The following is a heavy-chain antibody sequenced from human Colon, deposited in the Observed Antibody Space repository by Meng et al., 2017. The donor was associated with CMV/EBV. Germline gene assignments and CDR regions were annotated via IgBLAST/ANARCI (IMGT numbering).Heavy chain of an antibody. D-gene: IGHD3-22*01. V-gene: IGHV3-23*03. CDR2: VYGGTGST. CDR3: AAYDSSGYYSSIPGRKFDY. CDR1: GFTFNDYA. Sequence: GGSLRLSCAASGFTFNDYAMSWVRQAPGKGLEWVSVVYGGTGSTYYADSVKGRFSISRENSENTVYLEMKSLRVEDTAVYYCAAYDSSGYYSSIPGRKFDYWGQGTLVTVSS. J-gene: IGHJ4*02.